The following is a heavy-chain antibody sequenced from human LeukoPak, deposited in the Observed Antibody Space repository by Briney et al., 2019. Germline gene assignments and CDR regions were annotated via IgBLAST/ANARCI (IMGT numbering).Heavy chain of an antibody. D-gene: IGHD6-19*01. CDR3: ASLQWRTFDY. Sequence: ASVKVSCKASGGSFSSYAISWVRQAPGQGLEWMGGIIPIFGTANYAQKFQGRVTITADESTSTAYMELSSLRSEDTAVYYCASLQWRTFDYWGQGTLVTVSS. J-gene: IGHJ4*02. CDR2: IIPIFGTA. CDR1: GGSFSSYA. V-gene: IGHV1-69*13.